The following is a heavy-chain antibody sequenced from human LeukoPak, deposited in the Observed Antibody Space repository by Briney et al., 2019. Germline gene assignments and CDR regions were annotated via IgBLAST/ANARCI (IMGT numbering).Heavy chain of an antibody. CDR3: AKDLAVDTAMALDY. J-gene: IGHJ4*02. CDR2: ISYDGSNK. Sequence: PGRSLRLSCAASGFTFSSYGMHWVRQAPGKGLEWVAVISYDGSNKYYADSVKGRFTISRDNSKNTLYLQMNSLRAEDTAVYYCAKDLAVDTAMALDYWGQGTLVTVSS. CDR1: GFTFSSYG. V-gene: IGHV3-30*18. D-gene: IGHD5-18*01.